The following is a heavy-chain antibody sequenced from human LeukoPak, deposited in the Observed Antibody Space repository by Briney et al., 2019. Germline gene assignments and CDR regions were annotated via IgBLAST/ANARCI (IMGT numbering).Heavy chain of an antibody. CDR2: IWYDGSNK. J-gene: IGHJ3*01. V-gene: IGHV3-33*06. D-gene: IGHD6-19*01. Sequence: GRSLRLSCAASGFTFSSYGMHWVRQAPGKGLEWVAVIWYDGSNKYYADSVKGRFTISRDNSKNTLFLRMNSLRDEDTAIYYCTNGGIYTTGWYRTLALWGQGTMVTVS. CDR3: TNGGIYTTGWYRTLAL. CDR1: GFTFSSYG.